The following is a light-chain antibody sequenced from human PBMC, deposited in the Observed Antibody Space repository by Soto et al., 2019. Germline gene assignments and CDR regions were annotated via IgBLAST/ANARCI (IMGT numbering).Light chain of an antibody. V-gene: IGKV1D-8*01. CDR3: QQYETFSGT. Sequence: VIWMTQSPSLLSASTGDRVTITCRASQGISSYLAWYQQKPGEAPKLLIYDASALPRGVPSRFSGSGSGTKFTLTIASLQPDDFATYYCQQYETFSGTFGPGTKVDIK. J-gene: IGKJ1*01. CDR1: QGISSY. CDR2: DAS.